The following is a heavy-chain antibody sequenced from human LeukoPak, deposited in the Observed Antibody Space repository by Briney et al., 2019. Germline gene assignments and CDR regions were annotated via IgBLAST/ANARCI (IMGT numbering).Heavy chain of an antibody. J-gene: IGHJ3*02. CDR2: IRYDGSNK. Sequence: GGSLRLSCAASGFTFSSYGMHWVRQAPGKGLEWVAFIRYDGSNKYYADSVKGRFTISRDNSKNTLYLQMNSLRAEDTAVYYCAKNGGGWFWGAFDIWGQGTMVTVSS. D-gene: IGHD6-19*01. CDR3: AKNGGGWFWGAFDI. V-gene: IGHV3-30*02. CDR1: GFTFSSYG.